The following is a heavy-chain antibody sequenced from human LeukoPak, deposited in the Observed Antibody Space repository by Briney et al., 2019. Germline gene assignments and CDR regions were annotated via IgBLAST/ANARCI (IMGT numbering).Heavy chain of an antibody. CDR2: ISAYNGNT. J-gene: IGHJ4*02. D-gene: IGHD6-13*01. Sequence: ASVKVSCKASGYTFTSYGISWVRQAPGQGLEWMGWISAYNGNTNYAQKLQGRVTMTTDTPTSTAYMELSRLRSDDTAVYYCARAPYSSSWYDYWGQGTLVTVSS. CDR1: GYTFTSYG. CDR3: ARAPYSSSWYDY. V-gene: IGHV1-18*01.